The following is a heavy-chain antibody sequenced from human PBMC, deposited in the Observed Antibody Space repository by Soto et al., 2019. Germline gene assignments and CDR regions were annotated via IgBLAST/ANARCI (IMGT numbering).Heavy chain of an antibody. CDR1: GGSVNCAGYY. Sequence: SETLSLTCTVSGGSVNCAGYYWSWIRHPPGKGLEWIGFIYYSGNTFYNPSLKSRSAMSVDISNNQLSLNLRSVSAADTAVYYCARGRGEFDAWGQGTPVTVSS. V-gene: IGHV4-30-4*01. D-gene: IGHD2-21*01. J-gene: IGHJ5*02. CDR2: IYYSGNT. CDR3: ARGRGEFDA.